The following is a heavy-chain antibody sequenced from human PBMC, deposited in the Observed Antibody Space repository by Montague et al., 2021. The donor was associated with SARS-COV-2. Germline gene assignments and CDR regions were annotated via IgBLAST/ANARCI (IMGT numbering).Heavy chain of an antibody. CDR3: ARAESYDSSGFLNDPFDV. J-gene: IGHJ3*01. CDR1: GGSISSYY. CDR2: IYPSGST. V-gene: IGHV4-4*07. Sequence: SETLSLTCTVSGGSISSYYWSWIRQPAGKGLEWIGHIYPSGSTKYNPSLKSRVTMSVDTSGNRLSLKLTSVTATDTAMYFCARAESYDSSGFLNDPFDVWGQGTMVTVSS. D-gene: IGHD3-22*01.